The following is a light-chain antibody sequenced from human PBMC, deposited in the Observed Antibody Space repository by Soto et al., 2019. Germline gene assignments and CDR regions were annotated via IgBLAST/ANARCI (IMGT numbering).Light chain of an antibody. J-gene: IGKJ1*01. CDR2: AAS. Sequence: DIQMTQSPSTLSASVGDRVTITCRASQDIAIYLAWYQQKPGEAPKLLIYAASTLYGGVPSRFSGSGSGTEFTLTISSLQSEDFAVYYCQQYNNWPTFGQGTKVDIK. CDR1: QDIAIY. V-gene: IGKV1-9*01. CDR3: QQYNNWPT.